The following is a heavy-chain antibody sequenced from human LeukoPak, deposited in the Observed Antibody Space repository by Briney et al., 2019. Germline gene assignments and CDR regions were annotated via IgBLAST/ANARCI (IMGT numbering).Heavy chain of an antibody. V-gene: IGHV3-74*01. CDR2: ISTDGYTT. Sequence: GGSMRLSCAASGLAFSAYRMHWVRQAPRKGLVWVSRISTDGYTTDYADFVQGRFTASRDNTKNTWSLEMNSLRAEDTAVYYCVVGGSPGYWGQGTLVTVSS. CDR1: GLAFSAYR. CDR3: VVGGSPGY. D-gene: IGHD2-15*01. J-gene: IGHJ4*02.